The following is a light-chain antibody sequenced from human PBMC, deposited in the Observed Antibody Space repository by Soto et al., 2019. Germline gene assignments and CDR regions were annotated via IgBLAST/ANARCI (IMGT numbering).Light chain of an antibody. CDR2: GAS. J-gene: IGKJ5*01. V-gene: IGKV3-15*01. CDR1: QSFTSN. Sequence: EIVMTQFPATLSVSPGERVTLSCRASQSFTSNLAWYQRKPGQAPRLLIYGASTRATDIPDRFSGSGSGTEFTLTISSLQSEDLAVYYCQQYNNWPRTFGQGTRLEIK. CDR3: QQYNNWPRT.